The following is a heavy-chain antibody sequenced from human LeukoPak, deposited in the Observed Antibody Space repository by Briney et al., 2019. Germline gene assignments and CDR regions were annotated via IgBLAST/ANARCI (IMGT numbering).Heavy chain of an antibody. CDR1: GFTFSNYN. Sequence: GSLRLSCAASGFTFSNYNMHWVRQAPGKGLEWISYITSSSSTRYYADSVKGRFTISRDNAKNSLYLQMNSLRAEDTAVYYCASRVVTSFDCWGQGTLVTVSS. J-gene: IGHJ4*02. CDR3: ASRVVTSFDC. D-gene: IGHD3-22*01. CDR2: ITSSSSTR. V-gene: IGHV3-48*01.